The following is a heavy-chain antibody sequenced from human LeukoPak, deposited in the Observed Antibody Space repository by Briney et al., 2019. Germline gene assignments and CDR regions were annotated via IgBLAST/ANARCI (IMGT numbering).Heavy chain of an antibody. D-gene: IGHD2-2*02. CDR1: GFTFSSYW. V-gene: IGHV3-7*01. CDR3: ARDGHQLLYGVWIIREKYFDC. J-gene: IGHJ4*02. CDR2: IKQDGSEK. Sequence: HPGGSLRLSCAASGFTFSSYWMGWVRQAPGKGLEWVANIKQDGSEKYYVDSVKGRFTISRDNAKNSLYLQMNSLRAEDTAVYYCARDGHQLLYGVWIIREKYFDCWGQGTLVTVSS.